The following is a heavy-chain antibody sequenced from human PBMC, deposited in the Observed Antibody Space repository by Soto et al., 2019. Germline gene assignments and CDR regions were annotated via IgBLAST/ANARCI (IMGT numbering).Heavy chain of an antibody. D-gene: IGHD2-2*02. J-gene: IGHJ6*02. CDR1: GFIFSSYA. CDR2: ISYDGRKN. V-gene: IGHV3-30*04. Sequence: QVQLVESGGGVVQPGSSLRLSCAASGFIFSSYAMHWARQAPGKGLEWVAFISYDGRKNHYADSVKGRFTISRDNSNNTVYLQMTSLRAEDTAVYYCARGCSSNDCYTNYFYYYAMDVWGHGATVTVSS. CDR3: ARGCSSNDCYTNYFYYYAMDV.